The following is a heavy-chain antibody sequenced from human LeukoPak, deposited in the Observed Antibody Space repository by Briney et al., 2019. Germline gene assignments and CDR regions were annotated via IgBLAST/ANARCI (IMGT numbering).Heavy chain of an antibody. V-gene: IGHV1-46*01. CDR3: ARYGHSPFFDY. D-gene: IGHD4-17*01. Sequence: GASVKVSCKVSGYTLTELSMHWVRQAPGQGLERMGIINPSGGSTTNAQKFQGRVIMTRDMSTSTVYMELSSLRSEDTAVYFCARYGHSPFFDYWGQGTLVIVSS. CDR2: INPSGGST. CDR1: GYTLTELS. J-gene: IGHJ4*02.